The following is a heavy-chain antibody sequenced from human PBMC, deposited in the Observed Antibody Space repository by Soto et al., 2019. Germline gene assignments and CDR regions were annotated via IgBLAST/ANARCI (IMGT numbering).Heavy chain of an antibody. CDR2: IYYSGST. D-gene: IGHD3-3*01. J-gene: IGHJ5*02. V-gene: IGHV4-59*01. CDR3: ARALSIRRFLEWSDVNWFDP. CDR1: GGSISSYY. Sequence: SETLSLTCTVSGGSISSYYWSWIRQPPGKGLEWIGYIYYSGSTNYNPSLKSRVTISVDTSKNQFSLKLSSVTAADTAVYYCARALSIRRFLEWSDVNWFDPWGQGTLVTVSS.